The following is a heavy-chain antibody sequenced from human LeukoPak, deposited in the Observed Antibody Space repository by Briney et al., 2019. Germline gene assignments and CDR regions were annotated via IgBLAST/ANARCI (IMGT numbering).Heavy chain of an antibody. CDR2: ISAYNGNT. CDR1: GYTFTSYG. Sequence: APVKVSCKASGYTFTSYGITWVRQAPGQGLEWMGWISAYNGNTNYAQKLQGRVTMTTDTSTNTAYMELRSLRSDDTAVYYCARDRYEWKLAGSGMEVWGQGTTVTVSS. J-gene: IGHJ6*02. V-gene: IGHV1-18*01. CDR3: ARDRYEWKLAGSGMEV. D-gene: IGHD1-26*01.